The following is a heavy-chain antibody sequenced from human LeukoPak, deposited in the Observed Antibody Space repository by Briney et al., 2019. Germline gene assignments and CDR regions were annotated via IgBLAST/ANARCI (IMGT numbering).Heavy chain of an antibody. V-gene: IGHV3-21*01. CDR2: ISSSSSYI. CDR1: GFTFSSYS. CDR3: ARDSSSWGCHY. J-gene: IGHJ4*02. Sequence: GGSLRLSCAASGFTFSSYSMNWVRQAPGKGLEWVSSISSSSSYIYYADSVKGRFTFSRDNAKNSLYLQMNSLRAEDTAVYYCARDSSSWGCHYWGQGTLVTVSS. D-gene: IGHD6-13*01.